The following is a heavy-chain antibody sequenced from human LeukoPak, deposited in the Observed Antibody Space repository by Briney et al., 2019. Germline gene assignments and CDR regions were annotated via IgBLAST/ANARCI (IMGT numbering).Heavy chain of an antibody. CDR2: ISYDGSNK. D-gene: IGHD5-18*01. CDR3: AKDSGYSYGELDY. J-gene: IGHJ4*02. Sequence: PGGSLRLSCAASGFTFSSYGMHWVRQAPGKGLEWVAVISYDGSNKYYADSVKGRFTISRDNSKNTLYLQMNSLRAEDTAVYYCAKDSGYSYGELDYWGQGTLVTVSS. V-gene: IGHV3-30*18. CDR1: GFTFSSYG.